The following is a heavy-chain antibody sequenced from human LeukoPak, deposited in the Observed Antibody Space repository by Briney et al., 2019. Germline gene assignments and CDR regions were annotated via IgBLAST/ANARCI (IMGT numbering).Heavy chain of an antibody. CDR2: IYYSGST. Sequence: PSETLSLTCTVSGGSISSSSYYWGWIRQPPGKGLEWIGSIYYSGSTYYNPSVKSRVTISVDTSKNQFSLKLSSVTAADTAVYYCASIRNYYDSSGYSSYAFDIWGQGTMVTVSS. CDR1: GGSISSSSYY. J-gene: IGHJ3*02. D-gene: IGHD3-22*01. V-gene: IGHV4-39*01. CDR3: ASIRNYYDSSGYSSYAFDI.